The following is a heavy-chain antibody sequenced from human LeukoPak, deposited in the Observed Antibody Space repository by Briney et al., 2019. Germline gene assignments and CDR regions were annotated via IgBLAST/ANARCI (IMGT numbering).Heavy chain of an antibody. D-gene: IGHD3-9*01. Sequence: ASVKVSCKASGYTFTSYDINWVRQATGQGLEWMGWMNPSSGNTGYAQKFQGRVTMTRNTSISTAYMELSSLRSEDTAVYYCARGLVLRYFDWLPYGMDVWGQGTTVTVSS. V-gene: IGHV1-8*01. J-gene: IGHJ6*02. CDR3: ARGLVLRYFDWLPYGMDV. CDR2: MNPSSGNT. CDR1: GYTFTSYD.